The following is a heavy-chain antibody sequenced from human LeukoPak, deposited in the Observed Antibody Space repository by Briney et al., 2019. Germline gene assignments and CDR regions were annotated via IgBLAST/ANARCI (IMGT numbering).Heavy chain of an antibody. V-gene: IGHV4-34*01. CDR1: GGSFSGYY. CDR2: INHSGST. J-gene: IGHJ4*02. D-gene: IGHD3-10*01. CDR3: ARGLKRGITMVRGAPGY. Sequence: SETLSLTCAVYGGSFSGYYWSWTRQPPGKGLEWIGEINHSGSTNYNPSLKSRVTISVDTSKNQFSLKLSSVTAADTAVYYCARGLKRGITMVRGAPGYWGQGTLVTVSS.